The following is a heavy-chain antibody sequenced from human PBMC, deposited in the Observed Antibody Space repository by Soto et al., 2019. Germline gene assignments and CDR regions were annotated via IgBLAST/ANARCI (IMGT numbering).Heavy chain of an antibody. CDR3: ARGPYDSSGYPLDY. J-gene: IGHJ4*02. CDR1: GGSVSSGSYY. D-gene: IGHD3-22*01. CDR2: IYYSGST. Sequence: QVQLQESGPGLVNPSETLSLTCTVSGGSVSSGSYYWSWIRQPPGKGLEWIGYIYYSGSTNYNPSLKGRVTISVDTSKNQFSPKLSSVNAADTAVYYCARGPYDSSGYPLDYWGQGTLVTVSS. V-gene: IGHV4-61*01.